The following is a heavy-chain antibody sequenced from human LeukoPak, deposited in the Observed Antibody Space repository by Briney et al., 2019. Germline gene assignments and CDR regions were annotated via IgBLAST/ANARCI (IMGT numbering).Heavy chain of an antibody. CDR1: GYTFTSYY. J-gene: IGHJ6*04. V-gene: IGHV1-46*01. CDR3: ARFSGSGSYHYYGMDV. D-gene: IGHD3-10*01. Sequence: ASVKVSCKASGYTFTSYYMHWVRQAPGQGFEWMGIINPSGGSTSYAQKFQGRVTMTRDTSTSTVYMELSSLRSEDTAVYYCARFSGSGSYHYYGMDVWGKGTTVTVSS. CDR2: INPSGGST.